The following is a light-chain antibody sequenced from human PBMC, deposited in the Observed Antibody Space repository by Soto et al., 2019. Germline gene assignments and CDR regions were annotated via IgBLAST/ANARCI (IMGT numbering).Light chain of an antibody. J-gene: IGKJ5*01. CDR1: QSISSY. CDR2: AAS. V-gene: IGKV1-39*01. CDR3: QQSYSSPQVAAT. Sequence: DVQMTQSPSSLSASVGDRVTITCRASQSISSYLNWYQQKPGKAPKLLIYAASSLQSGVPSRFSGSGSGTDFTLTISSLQPEDFAPYYCQQSYSSPQVAATFGQGTRWRL.